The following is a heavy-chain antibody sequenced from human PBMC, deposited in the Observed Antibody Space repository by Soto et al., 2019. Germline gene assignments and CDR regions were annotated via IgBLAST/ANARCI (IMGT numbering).Heavy chain of an antibody. Sequence: GGSLRLSCAASGFTFSSYSMNWVRQAPGKGLEWVSSISSSSSYIYYADSVKGRFTISRDNAKNSLYLQMNSLRAEDTAVYYCARTLAIAAGFGMDVWGQGTTVTVSS. CDR2: ISSSSSYI. V-gene: IGHV3-21*01. CDR1: GFTFSSYS. CDR3: ARTLAIAAGFGMDV. J-gene: IGHJ6*02. D-gene: IGHD6-13*01.